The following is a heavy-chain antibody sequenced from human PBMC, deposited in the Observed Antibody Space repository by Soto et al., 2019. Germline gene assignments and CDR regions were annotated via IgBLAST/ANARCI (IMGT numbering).Heavy chain of an antibody. CDR1: GFTFSDFY. CDR2: ISSSGSTI. J-gene: IGHJ4*02. CDR3: ASRYCSGGSCYSAALGY. D-gene: IGHD2-15*01. V-gene: IGHV3-11*01. Sequence: QVQLVESGGGLVQPGGSLRLSCAASGFTFSDFYMSWIRQAPGKGLEWVSYISSSGSTIYYADSVKGRFTISRDNAKNPLYLQMNSLRAEDTAVYYCASRYCSGGSCYSAALGYWGQGTLVTVSS.